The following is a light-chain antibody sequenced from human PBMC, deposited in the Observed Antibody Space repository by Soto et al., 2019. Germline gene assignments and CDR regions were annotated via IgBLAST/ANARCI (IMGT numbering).Light chain of an antibody. V-gene: IGKV1-5*01. J-gene: IGKJ1*01. Sequence: EIQMTQSPSTLSASVGDRVTITFRASQPISPWLSWYQEKPGKAPKLLIYDASCLEGGVPSRFSGSGAGTEFTLTISILQPDDFATYYCHQYNYYRPTFGQGTKVDIK. CDR1: QPISPW. CDR3: HQYNYYRPT. CDR2: DAS.